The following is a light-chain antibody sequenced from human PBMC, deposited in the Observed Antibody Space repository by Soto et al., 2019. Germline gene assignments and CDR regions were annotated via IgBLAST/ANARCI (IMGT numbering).Light chain of an antibody. V-gene: IGKV4-1*01. J-gene: IGKJ1*01. CDR2: WAS. CDR3: QQYSTTPE. CDR1: QSLLHTSNNKNF. Sequence: DIVMIQSPDSLAVSLGERATINCKSSQSLLHTSNNKNFLAWYQQKPGQPPKLLFSWASTRQSGVPDRFTASGSGTDFTLTISGLQAADVAVYYCQQYSTTPEFGQGTKVEIK.